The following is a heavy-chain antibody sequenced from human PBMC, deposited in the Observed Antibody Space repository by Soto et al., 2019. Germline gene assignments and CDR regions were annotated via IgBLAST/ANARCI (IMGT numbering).Heavy chain of an antibody. CDR2: MSYDGSKE. D-gene: IGHD7-27*01. J-gene: IGHJ4*02. V-gene: IGHV3-30*18. Sequence: GGSLRLSCAASGFTFSNYGMHWVRQAPGKGLEWVAVMSYDGSKESYGDSVKGRFTISRDNSKNTLYLQMSSLRAEDTALYYCAKDPWGLTSWKYYFDSWGQGILVTVSS. CDR1: GFTFSNYG. CDR3: AKDPWGLTSWKYYFDS.